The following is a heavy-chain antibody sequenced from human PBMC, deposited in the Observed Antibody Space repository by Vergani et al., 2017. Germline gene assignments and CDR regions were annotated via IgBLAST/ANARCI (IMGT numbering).Heavy chain of an antibody. Sequence: QVQLVQSGAEVKKPGASVKVSCKASGYTFTSYDLNWVRQATGQGLEWMGWMNPNSGNTNYAQKLQGRVTMTTDTSTSTAYMELRSLRSDDTAVYYCARTGPLSPNSHFDYWGQGTLVTVSS. J-gene: IGHJ4*02. CDR3: ARTGPLSPNSHFDY. CDR2: MNPNSGNT. CDR1: GYTFTSYD. V-gene: IGHV1-8*01. D-gene: IGHD1-14*01.